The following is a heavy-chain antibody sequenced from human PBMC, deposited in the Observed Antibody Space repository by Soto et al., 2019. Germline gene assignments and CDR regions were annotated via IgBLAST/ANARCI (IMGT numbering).Heavy chain of an antibody. CDR2: IDPSDSYT. CDR3: ARLWNYLPDNYYYGMDV. V-gene: IGHV5-10-1*01. CDR1: GYSFTSYW. Sequence: GESLKTSCKGSGYSFTSYWISWVRQMPGKGLEWMGRIDPSDSYTNYSPSFQGHVTISADKSISTAYLQWSSLKASDTAMYYCARLWNYLPDNYYYGMDVWGQGTTVTVSS. D-gene: IGHD1-7*01. J-gene: IGHJ6*02.